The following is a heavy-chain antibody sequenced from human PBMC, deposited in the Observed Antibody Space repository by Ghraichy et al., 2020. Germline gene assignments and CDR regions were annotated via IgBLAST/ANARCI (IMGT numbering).Heavy chain of an antibody. CDR2: ISGSGGSA. CDR1: GFIFRNYA. J-gene: IGHJ4*02. V-gene: IGHV3-23*01. Sequence: LTCAASGFIFRNYAMTWVRQGPGKGLEWVSGISGSGGSANYADSVKGRFSISRDNSKNTLVLQRNSLRGEDTAVYYCARADQYFDWLLTYWGQGTLVTVSS. CDR3: ARADQYFDWLLTY. D-gene: IGHD3-9*01.